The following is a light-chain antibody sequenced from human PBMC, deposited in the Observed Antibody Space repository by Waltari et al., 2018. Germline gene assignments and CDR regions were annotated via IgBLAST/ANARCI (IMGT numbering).Light chain of an antibody. CDR2: AAS. Sequence: DIQMTQSPSSLSASIGDRVTITCRASQSITTYLNWYQQKPGKAPKLLIYAASSLQSGVPSRFSGSGYGTDFTLTISSLQPEDFATYSCQESYKTPPTFGGGTKVEIK. CDR1: QSITTY. J-gene: IGKJ4*01. V-gene: IGKV1-39*01. CDR3: QESYKTPPT.